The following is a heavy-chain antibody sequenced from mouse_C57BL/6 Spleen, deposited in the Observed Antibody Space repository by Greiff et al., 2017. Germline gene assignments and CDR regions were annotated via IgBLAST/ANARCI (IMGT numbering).Heavy chain of an antibody. CDR3: ARVDGYYGYAMDY. CDR1: GYSITSGYY. Sequence: DVKLQESGPGLVKPSQSLSLTCSVTGYSITSGYYWNWIRQFPGNKLEWMGYISYDGSNNYNPSLKNRISITRDTSKNQFFLKLNSVTTEDTATYYCARVDGYYGYAMDYWGQGTSVTVSS. D-gene: IGHD2-3*01. J-gene: IGHJ4*01. CDR2: ISYDGSN. V-gene: IGHV3-6*01.